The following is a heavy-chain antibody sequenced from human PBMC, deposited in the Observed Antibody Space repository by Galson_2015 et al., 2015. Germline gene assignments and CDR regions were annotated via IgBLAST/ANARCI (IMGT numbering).Heavy chain of an antibody. Sequence: SLRLSCAASGLTFGDYAMSWFRQAPGQGLEWVGFIRSKDFGGTTEYAASVKGRFTISRDDSKSIAHLQMNGLRTDDTAVYYCTRRKVSSSASFDYWGQGTLVTVSS. D-gene: IGHD6-6*01. CDR1: GLTFGDYA. CDR2: IRSKDFGGTT. V-gene: IGHV3-49*03. J-gene: IGHJ4*02. CDR3: TRRKVSSSASFDY.